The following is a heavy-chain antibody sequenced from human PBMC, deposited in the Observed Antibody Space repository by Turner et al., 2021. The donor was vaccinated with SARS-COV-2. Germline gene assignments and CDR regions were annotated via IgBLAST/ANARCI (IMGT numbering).Heavy chain of an antibody. CDR1: GYTFTSYD. D-gene: IGHD3-9*01. V-gene: IGHV1-8*01. J-gene: IGHJ5*02. CDR3: ARAAQLTVWFHP. Sequence: QVQLVQSGAEVKKPGASVKVSCKASGYTFTSYDINWVRQATGQGLEWMGWMKPNSGNTGYAQKFQGRVTMTRNTSLSTAYMELSSLRSEDTAVYYCARAAQLTVWFHPRGQGTLVTVSS. CDR2: MKPNSGNT.